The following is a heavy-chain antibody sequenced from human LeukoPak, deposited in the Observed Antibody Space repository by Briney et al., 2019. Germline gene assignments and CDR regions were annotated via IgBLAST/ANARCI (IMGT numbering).Heavy chain of an antibody. CDR1: GFTFSSYW. CDR2: IKKDGSEK. D-gene: IGHD1-26*01. J-gene: IGHJ4*02. CDR3: TTDEVGATTEFDS. Sequence: GGSLRLSCAASGFTFSSYWMSWVRQAPGKGLEWVANIKKDGSEKYYVDSVKGRFTISRDNAKNSLYLQMNSLRAEDTAVYYCTTDEVGATTEFDSWGQGTLVTVSS. V-gene: IGHV3-7*01.